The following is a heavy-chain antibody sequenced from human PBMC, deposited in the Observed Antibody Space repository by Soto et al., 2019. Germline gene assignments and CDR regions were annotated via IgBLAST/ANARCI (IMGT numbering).Heavy chain of an antibody. D-gene: IGHD4-17*01. V-gene: IGHV1-69*13. Sequence: GASVKVSCKASGGTFSSYAISWVRQAPGQGLEWMGGIIPIFGTANYAQKFQGRVTITADESTSTAYMELSSLRSEDTAVYYCARTDGYGGNPVVGYWGQGTLVTVSS. J-gene: IGHJ4*02. CDR2: IIPIFGTA. CDR3: ARTDGYGGNPVVGY. CDR1: GGTFSSYA.